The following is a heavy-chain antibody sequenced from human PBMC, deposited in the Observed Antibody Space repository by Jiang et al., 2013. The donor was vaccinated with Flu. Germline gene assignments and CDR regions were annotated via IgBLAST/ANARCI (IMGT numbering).Heavy chain of an antibody. V-gene: IGHV1-69*01. Sequence: QGLEWMEGVIPIFGTANYAQKFQGRVTITADESTSTAYMELSSLRSEDTAVYYCARSPPHYYGSGSEENWFDPWGQGTLVTVSS. D-gene: IGHD3-10*01. J-gene: IGHJ5*02. CDR3: ARSPPHYYGSGSEENWFDP. CDR2: VIPIFGTA.